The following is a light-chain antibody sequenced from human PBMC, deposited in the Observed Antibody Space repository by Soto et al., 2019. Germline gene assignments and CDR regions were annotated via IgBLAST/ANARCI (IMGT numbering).Light chain of an antibody. CDR1: SSDVGAYNY. J-gene: IGLJ1*01. Sequence: QSALTQPASVSGSLGQSIAISCTGTSSDVGAYNYVSWYQQHPGKAPKLMIFDVTNRPSGVSDRFSGSKSGNTASLTISGLQAEDEADYYCSSYTSSSTYVFGTGTNVTVL. CDR3: SSYTSSSTYV. V-gene: IGLV2-14*03. CDR2: DVT.